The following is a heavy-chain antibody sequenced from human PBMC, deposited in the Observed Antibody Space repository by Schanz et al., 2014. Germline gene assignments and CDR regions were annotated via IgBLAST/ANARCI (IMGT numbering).Heavy chain of an antibody. CDR2: INPNSGDT. D-gene: IGHD6-19*01. J-gene: IGHJ6*03. Sequence: QVQLVQSGAEVKKPGASVKVSCKASGYTTFTDYYIHWVRQAPGQGLEWMGWINPNSGDTNYAQKFQGWVTMTRDTSISTAYMEVSRLKSEDTAVYYCARLGTGMAVAGSVIDSYYYYMDVWGEGTTVTVSS. V-gene: IGHV1-2*04. CDR3: ARLGTGMAVAGSVIDSYYYYMDV. CDR1: GYTTFTDYY.